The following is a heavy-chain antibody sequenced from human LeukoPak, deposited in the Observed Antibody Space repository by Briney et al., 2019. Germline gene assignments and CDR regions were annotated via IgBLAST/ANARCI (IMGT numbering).Heavy chain of an antibody. CDR3: ARAGPWQIDP. Sequence: PSQTLSLTCTVSGGSISSGGYYWSWIRQPPGKGLEWIGYIYHSGSTYYDPSLKSRVTISVDRSKNQFSLKLKSITNADTAVYYCARAGPWQIDPWGQGTLVTVSS. V-gene: IGHV4-30-2*01. D-gene: IGHD3-10*01. CDR2: IYHSGST. J-gene: IGHJ5*02. CDR1: GGSISSGGYY.